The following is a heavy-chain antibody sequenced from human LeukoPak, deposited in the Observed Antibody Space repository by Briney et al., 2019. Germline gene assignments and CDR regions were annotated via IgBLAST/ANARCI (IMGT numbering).Heavy chain of an antibody. CDR2: IYYSGST. D-gene: IGHD4-17*01. V-gene: IGHV4-61*01. J-gene: IGHJ4*02. CDR3: ARARTTVTRTFDY. Sequence: SETLSLTCTVSGYSISSGYYWGWIRQPPGKGLEWIGYIYYSGSTNYNPSLKSRVTISVDTSKNQFSLKLSSVTAADTAVYYCARARTTVTRTFDYWGQGTLVTVSS. CDR1: GYSISSGYY.